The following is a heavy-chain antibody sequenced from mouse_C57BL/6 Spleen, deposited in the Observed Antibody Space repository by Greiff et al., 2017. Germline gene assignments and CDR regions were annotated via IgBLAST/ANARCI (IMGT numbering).Heavy chain of an antibody. CDR1: GYTFTSYW. V-gene: IGHV1-52*01. CDR3: AREDDGYSHWYFDV. CDR2: IDPSDSET. J-gene: IGHJ1*03. D-gene: IGHD2-3*01. Sequence: VQLQQPGAELVRPGSSVKLSCKASGYTFTSYWMHWVKQRPKQGLEWIGNIDPSDSETHYNQKFKDKATLTVVKSSSTAYMQHSSLTSEDSAVYYCAREDDGYSHWYFDVWGTGTTVTVSS.